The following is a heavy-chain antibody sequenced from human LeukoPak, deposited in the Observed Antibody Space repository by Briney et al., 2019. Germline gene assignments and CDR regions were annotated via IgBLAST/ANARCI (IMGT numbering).Heavy chain of an antibody. Sequence: GGSLRLSCASSGFTFSGHGMNWVRQPPGKGLEWIAYISSTNSTIYYSDSVKGRFTISRDNAKNSLYLQMNSLRAEDTAVYHCARRYCSGGNCRFDYWGQGTLVTVSS. CDR3: ARRYCSGGNCRFDY. J-gene: IGHJ4*02. CDR2: ISSTNSTI. V-gene: IGHV3-48*01. CDR1: GFTFSGHG. D-gene: IGHD2-15*01.